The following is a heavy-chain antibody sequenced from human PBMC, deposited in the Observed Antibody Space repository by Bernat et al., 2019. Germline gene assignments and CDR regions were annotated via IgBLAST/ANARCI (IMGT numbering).Heavy chain of an antibody. V-gene: IGHV4-59*08. CDR3: ARRAYDSSGYHYVWYFDL. D-gene: IGHD3-22*01. J-gene: IGHJ2*01. CDR1: GGSISSDY. CDR2: NYYSGST. Sequence: QVQLQESGPGLVKPSETLSLTCTVSGGSISSDYWNWIRQPPGKGLEWIGYNYYSGSTYYNPSLQSRVTISVDTSKNQFSPSLSSVTAADTAVYYCARRAYDSSGYHYVWYFDLWGRGTLVTVSS.